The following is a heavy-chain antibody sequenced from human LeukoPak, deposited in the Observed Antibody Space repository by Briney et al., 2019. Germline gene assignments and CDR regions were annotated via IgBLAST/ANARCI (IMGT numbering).Heavy chain of an antibody. D-gene: IGHD1-26*01. CDR1: GFTFSSYN. J-gene: IGHJ4*02. V-gene: IGHV3-73*01. CDR3: TSGNYYSFDN. Sequence: GGSLRLSCAASGFTFSSYNMNWVRQASGKGLEWVGRIRSKANSYATAYAASVKGKFTISRDDSKNTAYLQMNSLKTEDTAVYYCTSGNYYSFDNWGQGTLVTVSS. CDR2: IRSKANSYAT.